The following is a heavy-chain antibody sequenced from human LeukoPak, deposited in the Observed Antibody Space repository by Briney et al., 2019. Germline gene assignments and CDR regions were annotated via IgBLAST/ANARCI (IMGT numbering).Heavy chain of an antibody. CDR1: GFTFSSYA. D-gene: IGHD3-16*01. CDR3: AKGGAYDAFDI. V-gene: IGHV3-23*01. Sequence: GGSLRLSCAASGFTFSSYAVSWVRQAPGKGLEWVSAISGSGGSAYYADSVKGRFTIPRDNSKNTLYLQMNSLRAEDTAVYYCAKGGAYDAFDIWGQGTMVTVSS. J-gene: IGHJ3*02. CDR2: ISGSGGSA.